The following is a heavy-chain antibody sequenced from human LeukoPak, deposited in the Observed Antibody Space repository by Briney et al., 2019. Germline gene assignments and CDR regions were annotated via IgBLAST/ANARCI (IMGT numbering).Heavy chain of an antibody. CDR2: ISAYNGNT. Sequence: ASVKVSCKASGYTFTSYGISWVRQAPGQGLEWRGGISAYNGNTNYAQKLQGRVTMTTDTSTSTAYMELRSLRSDDTAVYYCARHHCSGGSCYSVWFDPWGQGTLVTVSS. J-gene: IGHJ5*02. V-gene: IGHV1-18*04. D-gene: IGHD2-15*01. CDR3: ARHHCSGGSCYSVWFDP. CDR1: GYTFTSYG.